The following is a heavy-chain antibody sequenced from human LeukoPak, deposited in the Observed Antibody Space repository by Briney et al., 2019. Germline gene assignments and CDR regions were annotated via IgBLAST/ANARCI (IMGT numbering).Heavy chain of an antibody. CDR2: INHSGST. V-gene: IGHV4-34*01. CDR1: GGSFSGYY. Sequence: PSETLSLTCAVYGGSFSGYYWSWIRQAPGKGLEWIGEINHSGSTNYNPSLKSRVTISVDTSKNQFSLKLSSVTAADTAVYYCARVRGYYYDSSGYYHWGQGTLVTVSS. D-gene: IGHD3-22*01. J-gene: IGHJ4*02. CDR3: ARVRGYYYDSSGYYH.